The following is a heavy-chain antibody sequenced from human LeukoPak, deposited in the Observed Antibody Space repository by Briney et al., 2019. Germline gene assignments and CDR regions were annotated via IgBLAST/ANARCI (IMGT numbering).Heavy chain of an antibody. V-gene: IGHV4-59*12. CDR3: ARDGYSYGLDY. J-gene: IGHJ4*02. Sequence: PSETLSLTCTVSGGSISSYYWSWIRQPPGKGLEWIGYISYSGSTYYNPSLKSRVTISVDTSKNQFSLKLSSVTAADTAVYYCARDGYSYGLDYWGQGTLVTVSS. CDR1: GGSISSYY. CDR2: ISYSGST. D-gene: IGHD5-18*01.